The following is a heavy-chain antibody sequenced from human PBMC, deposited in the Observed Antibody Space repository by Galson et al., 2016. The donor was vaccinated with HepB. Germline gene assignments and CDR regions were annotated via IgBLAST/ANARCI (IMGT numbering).Heavy chain of an antibody. J-gene: IGHJ4*02. Sequence: SLRLSCAASGLSVSSNYMSWVRQTPGKGPEWVSAIYSGGSTDYADSVKGRFTISRDNSKNTLYLQMNSLRAEDTAVYYCAREGNSGSYVAIDYWGQGTLVTVSS. CDR3: AREGNSGSYVAIDY. V-gene: IGHV3-53*01. CDR1: GLSVSSNY. D-gene: IGHD1-26*01. CDR2: IYSGGST.